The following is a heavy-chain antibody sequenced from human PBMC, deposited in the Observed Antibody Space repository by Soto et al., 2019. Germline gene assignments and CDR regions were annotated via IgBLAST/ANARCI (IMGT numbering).Heavy chain of an antibody. D-gene: IGHD6-13*01. Sequence: EVQLLESGGGLAQPGGSLRLSCAGSGFTFSDYAISWVRQAPGKGLEWVSAMSGSGGSIYYADSVKGRFTIYRDNSKNTVYLQMSSLRGEDTAIYYWAKTFGSNWLLDYWGRGTLVTVSS. CDR2: MSGSGGSI. CDR3: AKTFGSNWLLDY. J-gene: IGHJ4*02. CDR1: GFTFSDYA. V-gene: IGHV3-23*01.